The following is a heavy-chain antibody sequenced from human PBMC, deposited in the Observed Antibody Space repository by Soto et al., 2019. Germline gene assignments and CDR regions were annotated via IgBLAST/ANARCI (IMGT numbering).Heavy chain of an antibody. V-gene: IGHV3-30*18. CDR2: KSYDGTNK. CDR3: VKGGYNYGITVFDY. D-gene: IGHD5-18*01. J-gene: IGHJ4*02. CDR1: GFTCSSYG. Sequence: SLILSCAASGFTCSSYGMHWVRQAPGKGLEWVAVKSYDGTNKYYADYAKGRFTISRDNSKNTLYLQMNSLRAEDTAMYYCVKGGYNYGITVFDYWGQGTLVSVSS.